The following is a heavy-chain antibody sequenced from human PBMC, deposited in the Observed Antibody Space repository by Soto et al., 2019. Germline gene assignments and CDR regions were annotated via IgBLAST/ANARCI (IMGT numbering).Heavy chain of an antibody. CDR1: GFSFSNYW. CDR2: INSDGSST. V-gene: IGHV3-74*01. Sequence: EVQLVESGGGLVQPGGSLRLSCAASGFSFSNYWMHWVRQGPGKELVWVSRINSDGSSTTYADSVKGRFTISRDNDKNTLYLQMNSLRAEDMAVYYCARGQYYGMDVWGQGTTVTVSS. J-gene: IGHJ6*02. CDR3: ARGQYYGMDV.